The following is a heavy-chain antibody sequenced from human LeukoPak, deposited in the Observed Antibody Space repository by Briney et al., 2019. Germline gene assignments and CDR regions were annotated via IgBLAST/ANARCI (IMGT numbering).Heavy chain of an antibody. J-gene: IGHJ4*02. CDR3: ATAQKGGRGYYYDSSGYYYDDY. V-gene: IGHV1-24*01. D-gene: IGHD3-22*01. CDR2: FDPEDGET. CDR1: GYTLTELF. Sequence: ASVKVSCKVSGYTLTELFMHWVRQAPGKGLEWMGGFDPEDGETIYAQKFQGRVTMTEDTSTDTAYMELSSLRSEDTAVYYCATAQKGGRGYYYDSSGYYYDDYWGQGTLVTVSS.